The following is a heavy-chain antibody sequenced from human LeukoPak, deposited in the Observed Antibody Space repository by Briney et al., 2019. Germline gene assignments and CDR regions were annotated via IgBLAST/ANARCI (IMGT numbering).Heavy chain of an antibody. D-gene: IGHD6-6*01. J-gene: IGHJ4*02. CDR2: IWYDGSNK. CDR3: ARDGAARRNFDY. Sequence: GGSLRLSCAASGFTFSSYGMHWVRQAPGKGLEWVAVIWYDGSNKYYADSVKGRFTISRDNSKNMLYLQMNSLRAEDTAVYYCARDGAARRNFDYWGQGTLVTVSS. CDR1: GFTFSSYG. V-gene: IGHV3-33*01.